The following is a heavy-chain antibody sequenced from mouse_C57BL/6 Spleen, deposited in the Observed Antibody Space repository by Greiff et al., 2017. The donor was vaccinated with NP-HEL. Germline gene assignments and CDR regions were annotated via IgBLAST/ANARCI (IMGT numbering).Heavy chain of an antibody. Sequence: QVQLKQPGTELVKPGASVKLSCKASGYTFTSYWMHWVKQRPGQGLEWIGNINPSNGGTNYNEKFKSKATLTVDKSSSTAYMQLSSLTSEDSAVYYCAIYDGYSVLRFAYWGQGTLVTVSA. J-gene: IGHJ3*01. D-gene: IGHD2-3*01. CDR1: GYTFTSYW. CDR2: INPSNGGT. CDR3: AIYDGYSVLRFAY. V-gene: IGHV1-53*01.